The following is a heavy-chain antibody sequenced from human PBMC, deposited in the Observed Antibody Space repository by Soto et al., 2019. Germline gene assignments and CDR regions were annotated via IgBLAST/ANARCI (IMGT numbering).Heavy chain of an antibody. D-gene: IGHD6-19*01. CDR2: ISHDGINK. V-gene: IGHV3-30-3*01. CDR1: GFSFSSYA. Sequence: QVRLVESGGGVVQPGRSLRLSCTASGFSFSSYAMYWFRQPPGKGLEWVAVISHDGINKHYADSVKGRVTVSRDNYNDSLDLQLNSQRDEDTAMYYCARDMYSSDYFVKWFEPWGQGTLVTVSS. CDR3: ARDMYSSDYFVKWFEP. J-gene: IGHJ5*02.